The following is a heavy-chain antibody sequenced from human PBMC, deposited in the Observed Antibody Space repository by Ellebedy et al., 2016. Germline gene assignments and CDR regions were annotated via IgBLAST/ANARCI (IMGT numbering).Heavy chain of an antibody. J-gene: IGHJ4*02. Sequence: GGSLRLSXLASGFTFSIYSMNWVRQAPGKGLEWISYIGSSSSTIYYADSVKGRFTISRDNAKNSLYLQMNSLRDEDTAVYYCARVDSSSSPYDYWGQGTLVTVSS. CDR1: GFTFSIYS. V-gene: IGHV3-48*02. D-gene: IGHD6-6*01. CDR3: ARVDSSSSPYDY. CDR2: IGSSSSTI.